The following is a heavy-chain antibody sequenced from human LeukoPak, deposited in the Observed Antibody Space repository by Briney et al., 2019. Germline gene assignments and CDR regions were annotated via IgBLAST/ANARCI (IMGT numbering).Heavy chain of an antibody. V-gene: IGHV3-23*01. D-gene: IGHD4-23*01. J-gene: IGHJ4*02. Sequence: GGSLRLSCAASVFTFNIYAMLWVRQAPGKGLEWVSAISGRGGTTYYADSVKGRFTFSRDNFKNTLYLQMNSLKAKDTAVYYCAKAAASTVVTGGYFDYWGQGDLVTVSS. CDR1: VFTFNIYA. CDR2: ISGRGGTT. CDR3: AKAAASTVVTGGYFDY.